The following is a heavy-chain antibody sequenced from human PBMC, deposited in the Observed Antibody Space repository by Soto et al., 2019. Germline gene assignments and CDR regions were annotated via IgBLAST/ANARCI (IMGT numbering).Heavy chain of an antibody. CDR3: ARAGTNMVQFDY. J-gene: IGHJ4*02. CDR1: GGSSNSYF. Sequence: DTQSLTCTVSGGSSNSYFWIWMRQAAGRGLEGGGHIYYSGSTSYSPSLKSRVSISVYTSKNHFSLEVHSVTAADTAVYYCARAGTNMVQFDYWGQGTLVTVSS. V-gene: IGHV4-59*07. CDR2: IYYSGST. D-gene: IGHD3-10*01.